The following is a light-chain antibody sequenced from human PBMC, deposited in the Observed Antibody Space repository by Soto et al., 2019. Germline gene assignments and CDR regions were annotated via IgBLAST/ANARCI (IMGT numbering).Light chain of an antibody. Sequence: DIRVTQSPPTLSASVGDRVTITCRASQTITTWMAWYQQKPGKAPKLLVYAASSLQSGVPSRFSGSGSGTDFTLTISSLQPEDFATYYCQQSYSTPLKFGQWTKL. J-gene: IGKJ1*01. CDR1: QTITTW. CDR3: QQSYSTPLK. V-gene: IGKV1-39*01. CDR2: AAS.